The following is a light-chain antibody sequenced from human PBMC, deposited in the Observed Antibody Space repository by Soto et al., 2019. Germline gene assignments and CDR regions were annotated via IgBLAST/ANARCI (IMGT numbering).Light chain of an antibody. CDR2: EAN. Sequence: QSALTQPASVSGSPGQSITISCTGTSSDVGSYNLVSWYQHHPGKAPKLIIYEANKRPSGISNRFSGSESGNTASLTISGLQAEDEADYYCCSYASRDTYVFGTGTKLTVL. J-gene: IGLJ1*01. V-gene: IGLV2-23*01. CDR3: CSYASRDTYV. CDR1: SSDVGSYNL.